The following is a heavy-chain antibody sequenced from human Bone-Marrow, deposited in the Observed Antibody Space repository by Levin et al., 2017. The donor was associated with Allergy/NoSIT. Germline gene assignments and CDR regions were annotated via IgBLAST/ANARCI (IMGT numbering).Heavy chain of an antibody. CDR1: GGSISTGGFH. CDR2: IYYSGNT. J-gene: IGHJ4*02. D-gene: IGHD4-17*01. CDR3: AREDDYVFDY. Sequence: SQTLSLTCSLSGGSISTGGFHWRWVRQRPGKGLEWIGYIYYSGNTYYNPSLQSRLSISIDTSKNQFSLRLTSVTAADTAVYYCAREDDYVFDYWGQGTLVTVSS. V-gene: IGHV4-31*03.